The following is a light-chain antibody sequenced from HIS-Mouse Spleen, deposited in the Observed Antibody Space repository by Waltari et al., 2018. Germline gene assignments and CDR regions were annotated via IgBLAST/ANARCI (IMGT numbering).Light chain of an antibody. CDR3: CSYAGSSTV. Sequence: QSALTQPASVSGSPGQSITISCTGTSSDVGSYNLVSWYQQHPGKAPKLMIYEGSKRPAGVSHRFSGSKSGNTASLTISGLQAEDEADYYCCSYAGSSTVFGTGTKVTVL. V-gene: IGLV2-23*03. J-gene: IGLJ1*01. CDR2: EGS. CDR1: SSDVGSYNL.